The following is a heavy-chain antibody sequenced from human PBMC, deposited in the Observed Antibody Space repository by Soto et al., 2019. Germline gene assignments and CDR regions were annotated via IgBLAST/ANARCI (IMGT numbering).Heavy chain of an antibody. J-gene: IGHJ6*02. CDR2: TYYRTEWHN. V-gene: IGHV6-1*01. Sequence: SHTLSLTCAISGDSASSNSAAWNWIRQSPSRGLEWLERTYYRTEWHNDYAASVKSRITINPDTSKNQFSLQLHAVRSEDSAVYYYARDEWMAYYYYYSMDVWGQGATVTVS. D-gene: IGHD6-19*01. CDR1: GDSASSNSAA. CDR3: ARDEWMAYYYYYSMDV.